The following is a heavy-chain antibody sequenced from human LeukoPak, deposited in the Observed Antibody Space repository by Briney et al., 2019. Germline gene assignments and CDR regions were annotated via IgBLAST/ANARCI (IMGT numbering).Heavy chain of an antibody. Sequence: GGSLRLSCAASGFTFSSYSMNWVRQAPGKGLEWVSSISSSSSYIYYADSVKGRFTISRDNAKNSLYLQMNSLRAEDTAVYYCARQGVVPAAIFLGQNDYWGQGTLVTVSS. V-gene: IGHV3-21*01. J-gene: IGHJ4*02. CDR1: GFTFSSYS. D-gene: IGHD2-2*02. CDR2: ISSSSSYI. CDR3: ARQGVVPAAIFLGQNDY.